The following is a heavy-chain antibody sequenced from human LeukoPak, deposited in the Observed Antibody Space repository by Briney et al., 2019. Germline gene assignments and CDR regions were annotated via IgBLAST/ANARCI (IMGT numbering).Heavy chain of an antibody. V-gene: IGHV4-34*01. CDR1: GGSFSGYY. J-gene: IGHJ6*02. CDR2: INHSGST. D-gene: IGHD3-22*01. CDR3: ARALITVYYYYYGMDV. Sequence: SETLSLTCAVYGGSFSGYYWSWIRQPPGKGLEWNGEINHSGSTNYNPSLKSRVTISVDTSKNQFSLKLSSVTAADTAVYYCARALITVYYYYYGMDVWGQGTTVTVSS.